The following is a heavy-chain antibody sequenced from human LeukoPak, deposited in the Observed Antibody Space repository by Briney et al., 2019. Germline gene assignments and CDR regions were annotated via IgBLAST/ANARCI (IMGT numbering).Heavy chain of an antibody. Sequence: PGGSLRLSCAASGFTFSSYAMSWVRQAPGKGLEWVSGISGSAGSTYYADSVKGRFTISRDNSKNTLYLQMNSLRAEDTAVYYCAKVADIVLVLAATHYMDVWGKGTTVTVSS. J-gene: IGHJ6*03. CDR1: GFTFSSYA. V-gene: IGHV3-23*01. CDR3: AKVADIVLVLAATHYMDV. CDR2: ISGSAGST. D-gene: IGHD2-2*01.